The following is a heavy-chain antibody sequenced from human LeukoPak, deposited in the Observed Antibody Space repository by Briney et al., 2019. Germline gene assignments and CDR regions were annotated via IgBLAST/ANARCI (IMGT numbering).Heavy chain of an antibody. CDR2: IYHSGST. J-gene: IGHJ6*03. CDR1: GYSISSGYY. V-gene: IGHV4-38-2*01. Sequence: SETLSLTCAVSGYSISSGYYCGWIRQPPGKGLEWIGSIYHSGSTYYNPSLKSRVTISVDTSKNQFSLKLSSVTAADTAVYYCARVSAYYYGSGSYYDYYYYMDVWGKGTTVTVSS. CDR3: ARVSAYYYGSGSYYDYYYYMDV. D-gene: IGHD3-10*01.